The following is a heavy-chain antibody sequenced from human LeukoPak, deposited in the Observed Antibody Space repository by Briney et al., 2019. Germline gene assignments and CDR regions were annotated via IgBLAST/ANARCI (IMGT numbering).Heavy chain of an antibody. CDR3: ARGAAAAGTPAGY. V-gene: IGHV3-30*04. D-gene: IGHD6-13*01. CDR2: ISYDGSNK. Sequence: AGGSLRLSCAASGFTFSSYAMHWVRQAPGKGLEWVALISYDGSNKYYADSVKGRFTISRDNSKNTLYLQMNSLRAEDTAVYYCARGAAAAGTPAGYWGQGTLVTVSS. CDR1: GFTFSSYA. J-gene: IGHJ4*02.